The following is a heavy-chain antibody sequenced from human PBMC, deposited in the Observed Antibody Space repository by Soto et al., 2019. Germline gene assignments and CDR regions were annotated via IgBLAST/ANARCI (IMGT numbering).Heavy chain of an antibody. CDR2: IRSKANSYAT. J-gene: IGHJ4*02. CDR3: VWFGELLSNDY. V-gene: IGHV3-73*01. Sequence: AGGSLRLSCAASGFTFSGSAMHWVRQASGKGLEWVGRIRSKANSYATAYAASVKGRFTISRDDSKNTAYLQMNSLKTEDTAVYYCVWFGELLSNDYWGQGTLVTVSS. CDR1: GFTFSGSA. D-gene: IGHD3-10*01.